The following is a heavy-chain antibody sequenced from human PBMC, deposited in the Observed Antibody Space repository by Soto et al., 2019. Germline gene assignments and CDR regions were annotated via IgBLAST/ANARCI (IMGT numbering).Heavy chain of an antibody. CDR2: IRSKAYGGTT. V-gene: IGHV3-49*03. CDR1: GFTFGDYA. Sequence: RRLSCTASGFTFGDYAMSWFRQAPGKGLEWVGFIRSKAYGGTTEYAASVKGRFTISRDDSKSIAYLQMNSLKTEDTAVYYCTRDKVAGIYYYYGMDVWGQGTTVTVSS. D-gene: IGHD6-19*01. J-gene: IGHJ6*02. CDR3: TRDKVAGIYYYYGMDV.